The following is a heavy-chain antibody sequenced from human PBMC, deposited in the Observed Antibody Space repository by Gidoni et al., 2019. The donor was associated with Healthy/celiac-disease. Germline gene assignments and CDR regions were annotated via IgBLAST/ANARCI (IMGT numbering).Heavy chain of an antibody. Sequence: EVQLVQSGAEVKKPGESLRISCKGSGYSFTSYWLSWVRQMPGKGLEWMGRIDPSDSYTNYSPSFQGHVTISADKSISTAYLQWSSLKASDTAMYYCARQLAYYDSSGYFNWFDPWGQGTLVTVSS. V-gene: IGHV5-10-1*03. CDR3: ARQLAYYDSSGYFNWFDP. CDR1: GYSFTSYW. J-gene: IGHJ5*02. CDR2: IDPSDSYT. D-gene: IGHD3-22*01.